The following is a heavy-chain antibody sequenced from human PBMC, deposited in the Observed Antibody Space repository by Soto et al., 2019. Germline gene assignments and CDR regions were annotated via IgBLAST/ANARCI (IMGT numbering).Heavy chain of an antibody. CDR2: ISSSSSYI. CDR1: GFTFSSYS. J-gene: IGHJ5*02. Sequence: EVQLVESGGGLVKPGGSLRLSCAASGFTFSSYSMNWVRQAPGKGLEWVSSISSSSSYIYYADSVKGRFTISRDNAKNSLHLQMNSLRAEDRAVYYCARGIYRALTGDFARDPWGQGTLVTVSS. CDR3: ARGIYRALTGDFARDP. D-gene: IGHD7-27*01. V-gene: IGHV3-21*01.